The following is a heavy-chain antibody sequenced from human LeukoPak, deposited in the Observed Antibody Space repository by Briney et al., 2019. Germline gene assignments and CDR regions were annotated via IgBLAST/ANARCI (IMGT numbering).Heavy chain of an antibody. CDR3: AVTGDLGIHPYYFDY. Sequence: SQTLSLTCTVSGDSITSGIYYWTWIRQSAERGLEWIGRVHTTGSLDYNPSLKSRVTISVDTSKNQFSLKLSSVTAADTAVYYCAVTGDLGIHPYYFDYWGQGTLVTVSS. J-gene: IGHJ4*02. CDR2: VHTTGSL. D-gene: IGHD7-27*01. CDR1: GDSITSGIYY. V-gene: IGHV4-61*02.